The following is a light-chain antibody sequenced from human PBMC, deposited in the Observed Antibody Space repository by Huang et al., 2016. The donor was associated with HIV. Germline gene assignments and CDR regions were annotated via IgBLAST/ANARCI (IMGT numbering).Light chain of an antibody. J-gene: IGKJ1*01. CDR3: QHYNNWPPWT. Sequence: EIVMTQSPATLSVSPGERATLSCRASQPVNDNLAWYQQKPGQPPRLLIYGASARATGIPVRVSGSGSGTDFTLTISSLQSEDSAVYYCQHYNNWPPWTFGQGTKVEVK. V-gene: IGKV3-15*01. CDR1: QPVNDN. CDR2: GAS.